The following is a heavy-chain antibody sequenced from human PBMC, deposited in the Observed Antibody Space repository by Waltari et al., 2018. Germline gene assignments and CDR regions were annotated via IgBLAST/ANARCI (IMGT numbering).Heavy chain of an antibody. D-gene: IGHD3-3*01. Sequence: QVQLQESGPGLLKPSETLSLTCTVSGGSISSDYWSWVRQPPAQRLEWIGRIFYSGTTNYNPSLKSRVTISLDTSENQFSLNLRSVTAADAAVYYCVRERARGAYYGTSSYYGMDVWGQGTTVIVSS. CDR3: VRERARGAYYGTSSYYGMDV. CDR2: IFYSGTT. V-gene: IGHV4-59*13. J-gene: IGHJ6*02. CDR1: GGSISSDY.